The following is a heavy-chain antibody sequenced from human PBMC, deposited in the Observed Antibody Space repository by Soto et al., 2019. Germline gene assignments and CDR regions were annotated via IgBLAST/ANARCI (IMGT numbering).Heavy chain of an antibody. D-gene: IGHD5-12*01. J-gene: IGHJ3*02. Sequence: EVQLVESGGGLVQPGGSLRLSCEASGLTFSSYWMSWVRQAPGKGLEWVAIIEEDGTEIYYVDSVKGRFTISRDNAKNSLYLQMNSLRAEDTAVYYCARDGDGYNRVAFDIWGQGTMVTVSS. CDR2: IEEDGTEI. CDR1: GLTFSSYW. V-gene: IGHV3-7*04. CDR3: ARDGDGYNRVAFDI.